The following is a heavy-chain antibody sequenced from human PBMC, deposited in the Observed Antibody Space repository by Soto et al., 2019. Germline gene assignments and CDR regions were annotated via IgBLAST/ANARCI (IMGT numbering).Heavy chain of an antibody. J-gene: IGHJ6*03. CDR3: AKGGYQVYHYMDV. CDR1: GFTFDDYA. D-gene: IGHD2-2*01. CDR2: ISWNSGSI. Sequence: GGSLRLSCAASGFTFDDYAMHWVRQAPGKGLEWVSGISWNSGSIGYADSVKGRFTISRDNAKNSLYLQMNSLRAEDTALYYCAKGGYQVYHYMDVWGKGTTVTVSS. V-gene: IGHV3-9*01.